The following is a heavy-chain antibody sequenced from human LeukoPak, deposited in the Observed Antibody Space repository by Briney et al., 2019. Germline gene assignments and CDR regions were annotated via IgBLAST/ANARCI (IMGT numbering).Heavy chain of an antibody. V-gene: IGHV4-39*07. Sequence: SETLSLTCTVSGGSISSSSYYWGWIRQPPGKGLEWIGSIYYSGSTYYNPSLKSRVTISVDTSKNQFSLKLSSVTAADTAVYYCARVTIDFWSGYYLYMDVWGKGTTVTVSS. J-gene: IGHJ6*03. CDR2: IYYSGST. CDR3: ARVTIDFWSGYYLYMDV. D-gene: IGHD3-3*01. CDR1: GGSISSSSYY.